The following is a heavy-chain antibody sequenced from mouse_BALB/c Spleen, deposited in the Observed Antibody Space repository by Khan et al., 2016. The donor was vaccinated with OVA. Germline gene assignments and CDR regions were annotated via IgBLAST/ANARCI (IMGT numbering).Heavy chain of an antibody. J-gene: IGHJ3*01. CDR3: AGRSYDEAWFAY. Sequence: EVELVESGGDLVKPGGSLKLSCAASGFTFSNYGMSWVRQTPDKRLEWVATITNGGSYTYYPASVKGRFIISSDNAKNTLYLQMSSLTAEDTARYYCAGRSYDEAWFAYWGQGTLVTVSA. CDR1: GFTFSNYG. CDR2: ITNGGSYT. D-gene: IGHD2-12*01. V-gene: IGHV5-6*01.